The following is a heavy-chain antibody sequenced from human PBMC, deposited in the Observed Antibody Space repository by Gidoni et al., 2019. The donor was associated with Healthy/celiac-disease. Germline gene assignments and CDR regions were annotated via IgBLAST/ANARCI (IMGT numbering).Heavy chain of an antibody. J-gene: IGHJ4*02. Sequence: QVQLQQRGAGLLKPSETLSLTCAVYGGSFSGYYWSWIRQPPGKGLEWFGESNHSGSTNYNPSLKSQVTISVDTSKNQFCLKLSSVTAADTAVYYCARGRIDRRRAAHDYWGQGTLVTVSS. CDR1: GGSFSGYY. CDR2: SNHSGST. D-gene: IGHD1-26*01. CDR3: ARGRIDRRRAAHDY. V-gene: IGHV4-34*01.